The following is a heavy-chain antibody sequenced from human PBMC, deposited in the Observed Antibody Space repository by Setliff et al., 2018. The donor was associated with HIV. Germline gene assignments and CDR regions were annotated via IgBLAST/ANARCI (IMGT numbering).Heavy chain of an antibody. Sequence: SGKVSCKASGDTFTSHAISWVRQAPGQGLEWMGGIIPIFGTPNYAQKFKGRLTITADESTSTVYMELSSLRSEDTAVYYCARDSRDIVVVIAPEPEPYYYYGMDVWGEGTTVTVSS. CDR2: IIPIFGTP. V-gene: IGHV1-69*13. J-gene: IGHJ6*04. CDR1: GDTFTSHA. D-gene: IGHD2-15*01. CDR3: ARDSRDIVVVIAPEPEPYYYYGMDV.